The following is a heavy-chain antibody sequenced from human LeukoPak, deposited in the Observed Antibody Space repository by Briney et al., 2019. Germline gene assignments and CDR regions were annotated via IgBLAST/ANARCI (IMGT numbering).Heavy chain of an antibody. CDR1: GGTFSSYA. Sequence: GASVKVSCKASGGTFSSYAISWVRQAPGQGLEWMGWISAYNGNTNYAQKLQGRVTMTTDTSTSTAYMELRSLRSDGTAVYYCARAYSGSFGVYYYYYMDVWGKGTTVTVSS. CDR3: ARAYSGSFGVYYYYYMDV. J-gene: IGHJ6*03. D-gene: IGHD1-26*01. V-gene: IGHV1-18*01. CDR2: ISAYNGNT.